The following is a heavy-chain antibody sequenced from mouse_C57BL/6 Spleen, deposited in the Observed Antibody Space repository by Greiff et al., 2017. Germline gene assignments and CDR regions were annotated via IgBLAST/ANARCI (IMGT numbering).Heavy chain of an antibody. CDR3: ARRNLEGAMDY. J-gene: IGHJ4*01. Sequence: EVHLVESGGGLVKPGGSLKLSCAASGFTFSDYGMHWVRQAPEKGLEWVAYISSGSSTIYYADTVKGRFTISRDNAKNTLFLQMTSLRSEDTAMYYCARRNLEGAMDYWGQGTSVTVSS. V-gene: IGHV5-17*01. CDR1: GFTFSDYG. CDR2: ISSGSSTI.